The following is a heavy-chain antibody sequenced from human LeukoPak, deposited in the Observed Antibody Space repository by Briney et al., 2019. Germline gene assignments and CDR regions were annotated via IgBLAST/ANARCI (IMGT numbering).Heavy chain of an antibody. CDR3: ARSHGGSYLTDY. D-gene: IGHD1-26*01. CDR1: GYSISSGYY. Sequence: SETLSLTCTVSGYSISSGYYWGWIRQPPGKGLEWIGSIHHSGSTYYNPSLKSRVTISVDTSKNQFSLRLSSETAADTAVYYCARSHGGSYLTDYWGQGTLVTVSS. J-gene: IGHJ4*02. CDR2: IHHSGST. V-gene: IGHV4-38-2*02.